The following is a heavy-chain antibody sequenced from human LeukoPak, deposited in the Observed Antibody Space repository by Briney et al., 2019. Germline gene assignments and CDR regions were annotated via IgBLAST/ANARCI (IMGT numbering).Heavy chain of an antibody. CDR3: AKVIDFWNGMDV. V-gene: IGHV3-74*01. D-gene: IGHD3-3*01. J-gene: IGHJ6*02. Sequence: GVSLRLSCAASGFTFSSSWMHWVRQAPEKGLVWVSRINSDGSSTSYADSVKGRFTISRDNSKNTLYLQMNSLRAEDTAVYYCAKVIDFWNGMDVWGQGTTVTVS. CDR2: INSDGSST. CDR1: GFTFSSSW.